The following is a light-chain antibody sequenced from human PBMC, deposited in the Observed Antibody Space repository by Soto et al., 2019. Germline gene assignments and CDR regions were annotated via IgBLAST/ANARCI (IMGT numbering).Light chain of an antibody. CDR2: EVT. Sequence: QSALTQPASVSGSPGQSITISCTGTSNDVGTHNFVSWYQQHPGKAPKLMIHEVTDRPSGVSNRFSGSKSGNTASLTISGLQAEDEADYYCSSYTSTSTLVFGTGTKRTV. V-gene: IGLV2-14*01. CDR3: SSYTSTSTLV. CDR1: SNDVGTHNF. J-gene: IGLJ1*01.